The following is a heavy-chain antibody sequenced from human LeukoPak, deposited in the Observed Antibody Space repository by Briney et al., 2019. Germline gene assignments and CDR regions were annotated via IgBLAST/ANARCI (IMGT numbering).Heavy chain of an antibody. CDR3: ARGVVVPAAMFDY. CDR2: MNPNSGNT. J-gene: IGHJ4*02. D-gene: IGHD2-2*01. CDR1: GYTFTSYD. Sequence: ASVKVSCKASGYTFTSYDINWVRQAPGQGLEWMGWMNPNSGNTGYAQKFQGRVTMTRNTSISTAYMELSSLRSEDTAVYYCARGVVVPAAMFDYWGQGTLVTVSS. V-gene: IGHV1-8*01.